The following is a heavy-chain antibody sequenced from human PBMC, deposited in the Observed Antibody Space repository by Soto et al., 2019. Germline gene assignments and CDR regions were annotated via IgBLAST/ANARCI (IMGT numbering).Heavy chain of an antibody. D-gene: IGHD5-18*01. CDR3: AIGYSYAPFDP. V-gene: IGHV3-23*01. CDR2: ISVSGGGT. Sequence: GGSLRLSCAASGFTFSSYGMSWVRQAPGKGLEWVPGISVSGGGTYYEDSVNGRVTISRDNAKNTLYLQMNSLRADDSAVYYYAIGYSYAPFDPSGQGTLVTVSS. J-gene: IGHJ5*02. CDR1: GFTFSSYG.